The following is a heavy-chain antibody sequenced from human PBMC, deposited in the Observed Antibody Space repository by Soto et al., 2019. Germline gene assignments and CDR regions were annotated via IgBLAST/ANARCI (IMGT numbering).Heavy chain of an antibody. Sequence: EVQLLESGGGLVQPGGSLRLSCATSGFTFSSYVMTWVRQAPGEGLEWVSAISGGDDNTYYTDSVKGRFTISRDNSKKTLYLQMNSLRVEDTAVYYCAIPYYYYYAMDVWGQGTTVTVSS. CDR3: AIPYYYYYAMDV. V-gene: IGHV3-23*01. J-gene: IGHJ6*02. CDR2: ISGGDDNT. CDR1: GFTFSSYV.